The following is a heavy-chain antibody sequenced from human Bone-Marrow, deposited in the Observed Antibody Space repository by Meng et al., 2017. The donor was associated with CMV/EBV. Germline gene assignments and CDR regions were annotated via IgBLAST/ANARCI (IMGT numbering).Heavy chain of an antibody. Sequence: GESLKISCAASGFTFSNYWMSWVRQAPGKGLEWVANIKQDGSEKYYVDSVKGRFTISRDNAKNSLYLQMNSLRAEDTAVYYCARCEWNDAFDYWGQGTLVTVSS. CDR3: ARCEWNDAFDY. J-gene: IGHJ4*02. CDR2: IKQDGSEK. D-gene: IGHD1-1*01. V-gene: IGHV3-7*01. CDR1: GFTFSNYW.